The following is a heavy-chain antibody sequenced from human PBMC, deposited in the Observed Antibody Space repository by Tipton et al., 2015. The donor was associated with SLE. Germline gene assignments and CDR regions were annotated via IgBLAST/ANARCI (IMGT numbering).Heavy chain of an antibody. CDR3: ASYSSPWYFDY. D-gene: IGHD6-13*01. Sequence: TLSLTCTVSGGSISSHYWSWIRQPPGKGLEWIGYIYTSGSTNYNPSPKSRVTMSVDTSKNQFSLKLSSVTAADTAVYYCASYSSPWYFDYWGQGTLVTVSS. V-gene: IGHV4-59*11. CDR2: IYTSGST. CDR1: GGSISSHY. J-gene: IGHJ4*02.